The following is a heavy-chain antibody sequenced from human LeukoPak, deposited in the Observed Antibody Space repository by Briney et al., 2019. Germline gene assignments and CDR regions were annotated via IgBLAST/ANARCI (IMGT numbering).Heavy chain of an antibody. D-gene: IGHD3-10*01. CDR3: ASIYGSGIPPF. V-gene: IGHV3-21*01. Sequence: GGSLRLSCAASGFTFSAYPMNWVRQAPGKGLEWVSSISSGSSYIYYADSMKGRFTISRDNAKNSLFLQMNSLRTEDTAVYYCASIYGSGIPPFWGQGTLVTVSS. J-gene: IGHJ4*02. CDR1: GFTFSAYP. CDR2: ISSGSSYI.